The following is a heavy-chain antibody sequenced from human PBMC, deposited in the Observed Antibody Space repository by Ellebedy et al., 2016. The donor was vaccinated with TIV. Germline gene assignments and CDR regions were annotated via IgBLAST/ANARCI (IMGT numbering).Heavy chain of an antibody. V-gene: IGHV1-3*01. CDR1: GYTFSNYA. J-gene: IGHJ4*02. CDR3: TRQVPYGPFDY. CDR2: IHAGKGDT. D-gene: IGHD4-17*01. Sequence: ALVKVSCXASGYTFSNYAIHWVRQAPGQRLEWMGWIHAGKGDTRYSQKFQGRVTFTWDTSASTVYMELNSLRSEDSAVYYCTRQVPYGPFDYWGQGTLVTVSS.